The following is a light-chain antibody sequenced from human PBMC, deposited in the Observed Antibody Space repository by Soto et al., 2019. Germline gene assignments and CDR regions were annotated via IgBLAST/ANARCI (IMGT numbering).Light chain of an antibody. J-gene: IGKJ4*01. CDR3: QQRSNWLFT. Sequence: EIVLTQSPATLSLSPGERATLSCRASQSVSSYLAWYQQKPGQAPRLLIYDASNRATGIPARFSGSGSGTDFTLTISSLESEDFAVYYCQQRSNWLFTFGAGTKVEIK. CDR1: QSVSSY. CDR2: DAS. V-gene: IGKV3-11*01.